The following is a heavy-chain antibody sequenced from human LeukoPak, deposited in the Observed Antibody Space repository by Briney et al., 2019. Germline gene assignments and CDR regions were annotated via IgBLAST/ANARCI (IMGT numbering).Heavy chain of an antibody. V-gene: IGHV4-4*07. CDR1: GGSISTYY. D-gene: IGHD1-1*01. Sequence: SETLSLTCTISGGSISTYYWSWIRQPAGKGLEWIGRIYTSGGTNYNPSLKRGGSMSLDTSKNRFSLKLIYVIAADTSLYYYGRGGVNEPFDYWGKGTLIPVSS. CDR3: GRGGVNEPFDY. CDR2: IYTSGGT. J-gene: IGHJ4*02.